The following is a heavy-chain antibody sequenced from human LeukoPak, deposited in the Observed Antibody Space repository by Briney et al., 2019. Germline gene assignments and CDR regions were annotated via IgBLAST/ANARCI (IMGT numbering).Heavy chain of an antibody. D-gene: IGHD5-18*01. CDR1: GFTFSDYY. Sequence: GGSLRLSCAASGFTFSDYYMSWIRQAPGKWLEWVSYISSSGTTIYYADSVKGRFTISRDNAKDSLYLQMNSLRAEDTAVYYCARQKRGYSYDSYYFYYMDVWGKGTTVTISS. CDR2: ISSSGTTI. J-gene: IGHJ6*03. CDR3: ARQKRGYSYDSYYFYYMDV. V-gene: IGHV3-11*01.